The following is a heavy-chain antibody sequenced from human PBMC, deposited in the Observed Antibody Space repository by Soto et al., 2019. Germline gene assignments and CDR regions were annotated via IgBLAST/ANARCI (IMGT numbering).Heavy chain of an antibody. CDR1: GYTFTSYT. CDR2: INPGNGDT. Sequence: QVQLVQSGAEVKKPGASVKVSCKASGYTFTSYTMHWVRQAPGQRFEWMGWINPGNGDTKYSEKFQGRVTITRDTSASTADMELSSLRSEDTAVYYCVTNQKAIYTGMDVWGQGTTVTVSS. D-gene: IGHD2-2*02. J-gene: IGHJ6*02. V-gene: IGHV1-3*01. CDR3: VTNQKAIYTGMDV.